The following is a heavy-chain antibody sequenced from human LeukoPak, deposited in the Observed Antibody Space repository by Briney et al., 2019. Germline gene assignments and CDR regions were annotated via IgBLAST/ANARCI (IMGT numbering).Heavy chain of an antibody. CDR2: ISSRSSNI. CDR1: GFTFSSYS. Sequence: GGSLRLSCAASGFTFSSYSMNWVRQAPGKGLEWVSYISSRSSNIYYADSVKGRFTISRDNAKNSLYLQMNSLRDEGTAVYYCARIPGGYYYAMDVWGQGTTVTVSS. J-gene: IGHJ6*02. CDR3: ARIPGGYYYAMDV. D-gene: IGHD3-16*01. V-gene: IGHV3-48*02.